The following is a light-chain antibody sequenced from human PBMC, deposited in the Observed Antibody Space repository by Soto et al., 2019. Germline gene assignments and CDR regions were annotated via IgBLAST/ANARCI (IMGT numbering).Light chain of an antibody. J-gene: IGLJ3*02. CDR1: TGAVTGSYY. CDR3: LLYYDAPQHGV. Sequence: QAVVTQEPSLTVSPGGTVTLTCASSTGAVTGSYYPNWFQQKPGQAPRALIYNTTNKHSWTPARFSGSLLGGKAALTLSGVQPEDEAEYYCLLYYDAPQHGVLGGGTKVTVL. V-gene: IGLV7-43*01. CDR2: NTT.